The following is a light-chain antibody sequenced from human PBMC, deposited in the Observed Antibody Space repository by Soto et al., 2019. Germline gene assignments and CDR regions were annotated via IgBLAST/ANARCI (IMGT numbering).Light chain of an antibody. CDR3: QQYSSYGT. CDR1: QSISSW. Sequence: DIPMTQSPSTLSASVGDRVTITCRASQSISSWLAWYQQKPGKAPKLLIYKASSLESGVPSRFSGSGSGTEFTLTISSLQPDDFATYYCQQYSSYGTFGQGTKVEIK. CDR2: KAS. J-gene: IGKJ1*01. V-gene: IGKV1-5*03.